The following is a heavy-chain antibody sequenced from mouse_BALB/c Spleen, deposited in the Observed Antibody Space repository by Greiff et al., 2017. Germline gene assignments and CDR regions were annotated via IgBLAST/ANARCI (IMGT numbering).Heavy chain of an antibody. V-gene: IGHV1S56*01. D-gene: IGHD1-2*01. Sequence: VQLVESGPELVKPGASVRISCKASGYTFTSYYIHWVKQRPGQGLEWIGWIYPGNVNTKYNEKFKGKATLTADKSSSTAYMQLSSLTSEDSAVYFCARPSTAYAMDYWGQGTSVTVSS. J-gene: IGHJ4*01. CDR1: GYTFTSYY. CDR3: ARPSTAYAMDY. CDR2: IYPGNVNT.